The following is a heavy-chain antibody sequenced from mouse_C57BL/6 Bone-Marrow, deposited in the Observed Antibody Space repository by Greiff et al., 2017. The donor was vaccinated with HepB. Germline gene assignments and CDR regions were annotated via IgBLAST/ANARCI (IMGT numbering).Heavy chain of an antibody. CDR1: GFTFSSYG. CDR3: ARRVYYDYSWFAY. J-gene: IGHJ3*01. V-gene: IGHV5-6*02. Sequence: EVKLVESGGDLVKPGGSLKLSCAASGFTFSSYGMSWVRQTPDKRLEWVATISSGGSYTYYPDSVKGRFTISRDNAKNTLYLQMSSLKSEDTAMYYCARRVYYDYSWFAYWGQGTLVTVSA. CDR2: ISSGGSYT. D-gene: IGHD2-4*01.